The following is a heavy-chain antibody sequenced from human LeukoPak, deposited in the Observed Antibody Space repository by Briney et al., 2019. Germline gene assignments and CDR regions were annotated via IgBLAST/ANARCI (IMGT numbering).Heavy chain of an antibody. Sequence: PGGSLRLSCAASGFTFSDYYMSWIRQAPGKGLEWVSYISSSSSYTNYADSVKGRFTIPRDNAKNLLYLQMNSLRAEDTAVYYCARVYSSGWYGGDWFDPWGQGNLVTVSS. J-gene: IGHJ5*02. V-gene: IGHV3-11*06. CDR2: ISSSSSYT. CDR3: ARVYSSGWYGGDWFDP. CDR1: GFTFSDYY. D-gene: IGHD6-19*01.